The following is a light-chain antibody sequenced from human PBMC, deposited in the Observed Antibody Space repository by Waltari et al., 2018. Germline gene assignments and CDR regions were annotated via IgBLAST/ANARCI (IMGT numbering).Light chain of an antibody. CDR1: ALPKKY. J-gene: IGLJ3*02. CDR2: EDS. CDR3: YSTDSSGNHRGV. V-gene: IGLV3-10*01. Sequence: SYELTQPPPVSVSPGQTARITCPGAALPKKYAYWYQQKSGQAPVLVIYEDSKRPSGIPERFSGSSSGTMATLTISGAQVEDEADYYCYSTDSSGNHRGVFGGGTKLTVL.